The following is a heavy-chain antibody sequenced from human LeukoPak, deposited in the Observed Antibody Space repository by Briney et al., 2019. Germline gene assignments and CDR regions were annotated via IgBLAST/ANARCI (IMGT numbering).Heavy chain of an antibody. Sequence: HPGGSLRLSCAASGFTFSSYWMSWVRQAPGKGLEWVANIKQDGSEKYYVDSVKGRFTISRDNAKNSLYLQMNRLRAEDTAVYYCARPRGCGSSRCNNFDYWGQGTLVTVSS. CDR3: ARPRGCGSSRCNNFDY. V-gene: IGHV3-7*01. J-gene: IGHJ4*02. D-gene: IGHD2-2*01. CDR1: GFTFSSYW. CDR2: IKQDGSEK.